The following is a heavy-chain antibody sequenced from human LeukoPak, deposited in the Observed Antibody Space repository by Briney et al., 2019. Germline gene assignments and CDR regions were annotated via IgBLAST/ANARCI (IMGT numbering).Heavy chain of an antibody. CDR1: GGSISSGDYY. CDR3: ARVDGGRTWFDP. Sequence: SETLSLTCTVSGGSISSGDYYWSWIRQPPGKGLEWIGYIYYSGSTYYNPSLKSRVTISVDTSKSQFSLKLSSVTAADTAVYYCARVDGGRTWFDPWGQGTLVTVSS. J-gene: IGHJ5*02. D-gene: IGHD2-15*01. CDR2: IYYSGST. V-gene: IGHV4-30-4*01.